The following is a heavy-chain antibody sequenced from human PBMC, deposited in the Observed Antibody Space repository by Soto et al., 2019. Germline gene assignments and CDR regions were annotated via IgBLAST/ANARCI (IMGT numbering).Heavy chain of an antibody. CDR1: GGSISSGDYY. J-gene: IGHJ6*02. CDR2: IYYSGST. V-gene: IGHV4-30-4*01. Sequence: QVQLQESGPGLVKPSQTLSLTCTVSGGSISSGDYYWSWIRQPPGKGLEWIGYIYYSGSTYYNPSLKSRVTISVDTSKNQFSRKLSSVTAADTAVYYCARAQDYGDYYYYGMDVWGQGTTVTVSS. D-gene: IGHD4-17*01. CDR3: ARAQDYGDYYYYGMDV.